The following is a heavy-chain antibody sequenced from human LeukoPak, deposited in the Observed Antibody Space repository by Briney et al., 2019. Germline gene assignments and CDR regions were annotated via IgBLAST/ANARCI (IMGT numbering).Heavy chain of an antibody. CDR1: GGSISSGDYY. V-gene: IGHV4-30-4*01. Sequence: PSQTLSLTCTVSGGSISSGDYYWSWIRQPPGKGLEWIGEINHSGSTNYNPSLKSRVTTSVDTSKNQFSLKLNSVTAADTAVYYCARGHSSIVTAIPYYFDYWGRGTLVTVSS. CDR3: ARGHSSIVTAIPYYFDY. D-gene: IGHD2-21*02. J-gene: IGHJ4*02. CDR2: INHSGST.